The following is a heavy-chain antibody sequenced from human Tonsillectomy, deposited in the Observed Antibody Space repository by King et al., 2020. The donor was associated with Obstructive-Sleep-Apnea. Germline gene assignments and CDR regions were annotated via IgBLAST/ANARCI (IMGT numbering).Heavy chain of an antibody. CDR3: ARGRDCSSTSCYDYYYYGMDV. J-gene: IGHJ6*02. CDR1: GGSISSGGYY. V-gene: IGHV4-31*03. Sequence: QVQLQESGPGLVKPSQTLSLTCTVSGGSISSGGYYWSWIRQHPGKGLGWVGYIYSSGSTYYNPSLKSRVTISVDTSKNQLSLKLSSVTAADTAVYYCARGRDCSSTSCYDYYYYGMDVWGQGTTVTVSS. CDR2: IYSSGST. D-gene: IGHD2-2*01.